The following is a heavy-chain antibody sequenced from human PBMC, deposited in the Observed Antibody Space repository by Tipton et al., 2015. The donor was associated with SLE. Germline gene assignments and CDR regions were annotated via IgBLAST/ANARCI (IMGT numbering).Heavy chain of an antibody. J-gene: IGHJ5*02. CDR1: GGSFSGYY. Sequence: TLSLTCVVYGGSFSGYYWSWIRQPPGKGLEWVGELNHGGSINYNPSLESRVTISIDTSKNQFSLKLSSVTAADTAVYFCARRDDFWSGFNLWGQGTLVTVSS. CDR2: LNHGGSI. CDR3: ARRDDFWSGFNL. D-gene: IGHD3-3*01. V-gene: IGHV4-34*01.